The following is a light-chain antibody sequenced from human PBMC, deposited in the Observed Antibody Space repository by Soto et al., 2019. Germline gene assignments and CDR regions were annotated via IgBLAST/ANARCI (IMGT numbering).Light chain of an antibody. Sequence: QSVLTQPPSVSGAPGQKVSISCTGSSSNIGARYDVHWYQQLPGTAPKLLMPGNNNRPSGVPARFSGSKSGTSASLVITGLQAEDEEDYYCQAYDTSMSGWVIFGGGTKLTVL. V-gene: IGLV1-40*01. J-gene: IGLJ2*01. CDR1: SSNIGARYD. CDR3: QAYDTSMSGWVI. CDR2: GNN.